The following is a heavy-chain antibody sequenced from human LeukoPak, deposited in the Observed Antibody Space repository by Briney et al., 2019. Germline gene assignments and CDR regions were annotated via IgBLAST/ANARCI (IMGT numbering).Heavy chain of an antibody. D-gene: IGHD6-6*01. J-gene: IGHJ4*02. V-gene: IGHV5-10-1*01. Sequence: HGESLRISCKGSGYNLTNYWISWVRQMPGKGLEWMGTIDPSDSYNNYSPSFQGHVTISADKSISTAYLQWSSLKASDTAMYYCARAYSRSRFDYWGQGTLVTVSS. CDR1: GYNLTNYW. CDR2: IDPSDSYN. CDR3: ARAYSRSRFDY.